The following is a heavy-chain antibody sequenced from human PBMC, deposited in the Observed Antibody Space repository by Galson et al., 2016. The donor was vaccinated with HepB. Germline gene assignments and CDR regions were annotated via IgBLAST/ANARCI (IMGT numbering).Heavy chain of an antibody. V-gene: IGHV3-30-3*01. Sequence: SLRLSCAASGFSFSYYPMHWVRQAPDKGLEWVAIVSNDGNFQFYADSVKGRFTISRANFNNTLFLQMNSLRDEDTAIYYCARGNGGKGSLDDWGQGTLVTVSS. J-gene: IGHJ4*02. D-gene: IGHD4-23*01. CDR3: ARGNGGKGSLDD. CDR1: GFSFSYYP. CDR2: VSNDGNFQ.